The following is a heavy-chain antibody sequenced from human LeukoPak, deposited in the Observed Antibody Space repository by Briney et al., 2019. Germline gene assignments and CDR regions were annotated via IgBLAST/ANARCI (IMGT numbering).Heavy chain of an antibody. D-gene: IGHD6-13*01. Sequence: SETLSLTCTVPGGSISSYYWSWIRQPAGKGLEWVGRIYTSGSTNYNPSLKSRVTMSVDTSKNQFSLKLSSVTAADTAVYYCARSGYSSSWYEYWGQGTLVTVSS. V-gene: IGHV4-4*07. CDR3: ARSGYSSSWYEY. J-gene: IGHJ4*02. CDR2: IYTSGST. CDR1: GGSISSYY.